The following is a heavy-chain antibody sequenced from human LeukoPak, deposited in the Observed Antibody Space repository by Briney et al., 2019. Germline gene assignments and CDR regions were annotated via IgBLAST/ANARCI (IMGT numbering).Heavy chain of an antibody. V-gene: IGHV4-61*02. Sequence: TLSLTCTVSGGSISSGSYYWSWIRQPAGKGLEWIGRIYTSGSTNYNPSLKSRVTISVDTSKNQFSLKLSSVTAADTAVYYCARVSPVDVWGKGTTVTVSS. CDR2: IYTSGST. CDR3: ARVSPVDV. CDR1: GGSISSGSYY. J-gene: IGHJ6*04.